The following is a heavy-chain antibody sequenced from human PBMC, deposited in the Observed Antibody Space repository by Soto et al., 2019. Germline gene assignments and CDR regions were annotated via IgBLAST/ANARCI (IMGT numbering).Heavy chain of an antibody. Sequence: EVQLLESGGGLVQPGGSLRLSCAASGFTFSSYAMSWVRQAPGKGLEWVSGISGSGDTTYYADSVGGRFTIFRDNSNNTLYLHMNSLRAEDTRVYYGAKDLYSWNSMTDYWGQGTLVTVSS. CDR2: ISGSGDTT. D-gene: IGHD1-7*01. CDR1: GFTFSSYA. CDR3: AKDLYSWNSMTDY. V-gene: IGHV3-23*01. J-gene: IGHJ4*02.